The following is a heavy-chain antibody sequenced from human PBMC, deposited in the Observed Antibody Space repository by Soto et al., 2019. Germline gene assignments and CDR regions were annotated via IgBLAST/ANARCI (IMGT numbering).Heavy chain of an antibody. Sequence: PSETLSLTCAVYGGSFSGYYWSWIRQPPGKGLEWIGEINHSGSTNYNPSLKSRVTISVDTSKNQFSLKLSSVTAADTAVYYCERGHSFGVVPANWFDPWGQGTLVTVSS. V-gene: IGHV4-34*01. D-gene: IGHD3-3*01. CDR2: INHSGST. CDR1: GGSFSGYY. J-gene: IGHJ5*02. CDR3: ERGHSFGVVPANWFDP.